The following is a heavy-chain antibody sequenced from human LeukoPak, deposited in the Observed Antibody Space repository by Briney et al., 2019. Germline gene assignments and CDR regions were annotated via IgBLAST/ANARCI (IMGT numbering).Heavy chain of an antibody. CDR3: ARESLSGGDYDY. CDR2: INHSGST. Sequence: SSETLSLTCTVSGGSISGYYWSWIRQPPGKGLEWIGEINHSGSTNYNPSLKSRVTISVDTSKNQFSLKLSSVTAADTAVYYCARESLSGGDYDYWGQGTLVTVSS. J-gene: IGHJ4*02. D-gene: IGHD4-17*01. CDR1: GGSISGYY. V-gene: IGHV4-34*01.